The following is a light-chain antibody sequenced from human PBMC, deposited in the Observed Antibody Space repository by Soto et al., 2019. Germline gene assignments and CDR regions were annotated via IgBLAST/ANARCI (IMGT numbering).Light chain of an antibody. CDR3: IGYEVTCTYV. J-gene: IGLJ1*01. V-gene: IGLV2-8*01. CDR1: SSDVGGYNF. Sequence: QSVLTQPPSASGSPGQSVTISCTGTSSDVGGYNFVSWYQQHPGKAPKLMIYEVDKRPSGVPDRFSGSKSGNTASLTVSVLQVEDVADYYSIGYEVTCTYVSGTGTKVTVL. CDR2: EVD.